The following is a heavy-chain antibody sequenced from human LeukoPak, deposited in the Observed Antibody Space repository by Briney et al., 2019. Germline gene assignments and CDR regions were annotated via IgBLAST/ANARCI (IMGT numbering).Heavy chain of an antibody. CDR2: IRADAVTT. V-gene: IGHV3-23*01. CDR1: GFPFSSHG. Sequence: GGSLRLSCAGSGFPFSSHGMNWVRQAPGKGLEWVSGIRADAVTTYYADSVKGRFIISRDKSKNTVYLQMNSLSAEDAAVYYCVKDDGWVQYANWGQGTLVTVSS. D-gene: IGHD5-24*01. CDR3: VKDDGWVQYAN. J-gene: IGHJ4*02.